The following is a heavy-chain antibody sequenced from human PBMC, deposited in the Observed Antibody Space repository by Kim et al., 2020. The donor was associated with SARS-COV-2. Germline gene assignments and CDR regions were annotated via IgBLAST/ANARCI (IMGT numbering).Heavy chain of an antibody. CDR2: ISWNSGSI. D-gene: IGHD6-19*01. CDR1: GFTFDDYA. Sequence: GGSLRLSCAASGFTFDDYAMHWVRQAPGKGLEWVSGISWNSGSIGYADSVKGRFTISRDNAKNSLYLQMNSLRAEDTALYYCAKALGWYPGDAFDIWGQGTMVTVSS. CDR3: AKALGWYPGDAFDI. J-gene: IGHJ3*02. V-gene: IGHV3-9*01.